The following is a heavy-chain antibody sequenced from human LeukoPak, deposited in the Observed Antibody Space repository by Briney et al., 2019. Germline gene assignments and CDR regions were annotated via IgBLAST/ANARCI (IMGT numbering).Heavy chain of an antibody. J-gene: IGHJ5*02. CDR3: VVRGNYPPRFDP. CDR2: INTDGTTT. Sequence: PGGSLRLSCAASGFTFSTYWMHWVRQAPGKGLEWVSRINTDGTTTNYADSVKGRFTISRYNAENTLYLQMSSLRAEDTAVYYCVVRGNYPPRFDPWGQGTLVTVSS. D-gene: IGHD1-7*01. CDR1: GFTFSTYW. V-gene: IGHV3-74*01.